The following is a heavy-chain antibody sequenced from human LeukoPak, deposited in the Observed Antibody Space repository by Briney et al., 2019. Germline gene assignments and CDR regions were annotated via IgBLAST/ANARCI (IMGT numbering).Heavy chain of an antibody. Sequence: SETLSLTCTVSGGSISSSSYYWGWIRQPPGKGLEWIGSMYSSGSTYYNPSLRSRVTISVDTSKNQFSLKLSSVTAADTAVYYCAKGRGWMIVVGDHFDYWGQGTLVTVSS. CDR1: GGSISSSSYY. J-gene: IGHJ4*02. CDR3: AKGRGWMIVVGDHFDY. D-gene: IGHD3-22*01. CDR2: MYSSGST. V-gene: IGHV4-39*07.